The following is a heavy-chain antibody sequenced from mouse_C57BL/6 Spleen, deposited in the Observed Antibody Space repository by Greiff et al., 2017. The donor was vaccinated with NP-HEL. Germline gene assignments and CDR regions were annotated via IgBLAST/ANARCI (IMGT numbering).Heavy chain of an antibody. CDR3: ARAVIRDAMDY. D-gene: IGHD2-4*01. CDR2: IDPSDSYT. Sequence: QVQLQQPGAELVMPGASVKLSCKASGYTFTSYWMHWVKQRPGQGLEWIGEIDPSDSYTNYNQKFKGNSTLTVDKSSSTAYMKISSLTSEDSAVYDCARAVIRDAMDYWGQGTSVTVSS. J-gene: IGHJ4*01. V-gene: IGHV1-69*01. CDR1: GYTFTSYW.